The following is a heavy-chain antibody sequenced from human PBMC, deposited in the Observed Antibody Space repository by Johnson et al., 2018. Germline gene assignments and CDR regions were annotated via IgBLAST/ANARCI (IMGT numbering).Heavy chain of an antibody. V-gene: IGHV5-51*03. CDR2: FYAADSDA. J-gene: IGHJ6*02. CDR3: ARPAYSGFDFLASYYYYGMGI. Sequence: VQLVESGAEVKKQGESLKISCKGSGYSFSSYWIGWVRQMPGKGLEWMGMFYAADSDARYSPSFQGQVTRSVEKSISSAYLQWSSLKASDTVMYYCARPAYSGFDFLASYYYYGMGIWGQGTTVSVSS. D-gene: IGHD5-12*01. CDR1: GYSFSSYW.